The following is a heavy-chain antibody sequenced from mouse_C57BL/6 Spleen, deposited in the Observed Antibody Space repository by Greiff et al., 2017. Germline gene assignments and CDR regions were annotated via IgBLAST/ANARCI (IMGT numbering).Heavy chain of an antibody. CDR2: IDPANGDT. CDR3: TVNWDEFAY. D-gene: IGHD4-1*01. V-gene: IGHV14-4*01. J-gene: IGHJ3*01. CDR1: GFNIKDDY. Sequence: EVQLQQSGAELVRPGASVKLSCTASGFNIKDDYMHWVKQRPEQGLEWIGWIDPANGDTEYASKLQGKATITADTSSNTAYLQLSSLTSEDTAVYYCTVNWDEFAYWGQGTLVTVSA.